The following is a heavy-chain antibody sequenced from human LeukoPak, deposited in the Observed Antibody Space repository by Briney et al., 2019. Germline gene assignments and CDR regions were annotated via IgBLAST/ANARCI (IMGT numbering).Heavy chain of an antibody. J-gene: IGHJ4*02. CDR1: GGSISSGGYY. V-gene: IGHV4-31*03. Sequence: PSETLSLTCTVSGGSISSGGYYWSWIRQHPGKGLEWIGYIYYSGSTYYNPSLKSRVTISVDTSKNQFSLKLSSVTAADTAVYYCARATYYYGSGTPGYFDYWGQGTLVTVSS. CDR3: ARATYYYGSGTPGYFDY. D-gene: IGHD3-10*01. CDR2: IYYSGST.